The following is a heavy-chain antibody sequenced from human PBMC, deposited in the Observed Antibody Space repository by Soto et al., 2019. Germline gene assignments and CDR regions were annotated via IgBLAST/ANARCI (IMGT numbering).Heavy chain of an antibody. V-gene: IGHV3-64D*08. D-gene: IGHD6-13*01. CDR3: VKDHPPRNPELSGSSWYSGLGY. CDR2: ISSNGGST. CDR1: GFTFSSYA. J-gene: IGHJ4*02. Sequence: GGSLRLSCSASGFTFSSYAMHWVRQAPGKGLEYVSAISSNGGSTYYADSVKGRFTISRDNSKNTLYLQMSSLRAEDTAVYYCVKDHPPRNPELSGSSWYSGLGYWGQGTLVTVSS.